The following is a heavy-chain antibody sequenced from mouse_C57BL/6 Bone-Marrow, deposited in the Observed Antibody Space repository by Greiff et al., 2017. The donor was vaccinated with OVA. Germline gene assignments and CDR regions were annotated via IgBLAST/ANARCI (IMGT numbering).Heavy chain of an antibody. Sequence: EVQLQQSGPELVKPGASVKISCKASGYTFTDYYMNWVKQSHGKSLEWIGDINPNNGGTSYNQKFKGKATLTVDKSSSTAYMELRSLTSEDSAVYYCARGAYSYYCGSSYDCVAYWGQGTLVTVSA. CDR3: ARGAYSYYCGSSYDCVAY. CDR2: INPNNGGT. J-gene: IGHJ3*01. V-gene: IGHV1-26*01. CDR1: GYTFTDYY. D-gene: IGHD1-1*01.